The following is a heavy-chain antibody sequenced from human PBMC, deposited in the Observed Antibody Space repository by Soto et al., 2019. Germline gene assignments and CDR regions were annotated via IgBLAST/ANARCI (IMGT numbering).Heavy chain of an antibody. CDR2: IYAGAST. D-gene: IGHD3-10*01. Sequence: EVQLVESGGGLIQPGGSLRLSCAASGFIVSRNYMSWVRQAPGKGLEWVSVIYAGASTYYADSVKGRFTISRDNSKNTLYLQMNSLRADDTAVYYCVRDNWPGGYFDHWGQGTLVAVSS. CDR1: GFIVSRNY. CDR3: VRDNWPGGYFDH. V-gene: IGHV3-53*01. J-gene: IGHJ4*02.